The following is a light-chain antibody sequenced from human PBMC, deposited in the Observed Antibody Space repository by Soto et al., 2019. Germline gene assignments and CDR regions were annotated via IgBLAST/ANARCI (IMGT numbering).Light chain of an antibody. CDR1: SSDVGGYNY. V-gene: IGLV2-14*03. Sequence: QSALTQPASVSGSPGQSITISCTGTSSDVGGYNYVSWYQHNPGKAPKLMMYDVNNRPSGVSNRFSGSKSGNAASLTISGLQAEDEADYFCESYTSSSAYVFGTGTKLTVL. CDR3: ESYTSSSAYV. J-gene: IGLJ1*01. CDR2: DVN.